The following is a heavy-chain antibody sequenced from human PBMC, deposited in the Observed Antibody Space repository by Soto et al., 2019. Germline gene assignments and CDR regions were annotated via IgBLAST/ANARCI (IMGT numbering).Heavy chain of an antibody. CDR1: VGSIKSSYYH. Sequence: SETLSITCAVSVGSIKSSYYHWSWTRQSPAKGLEWIGYIHNSGTSFYNPSLRGRVTVTLDTSRSQFSLTLASVTAADTAVYYCVREERIAAPQLDYWGQGIPVTVSS. J-gene: IGHJ4*02. CDR2: IHNSGTS. CDR3: VREERIAAPQLDY. D-gene: IGHD6-6*01. V-gene: IGHV4-30-4*01.